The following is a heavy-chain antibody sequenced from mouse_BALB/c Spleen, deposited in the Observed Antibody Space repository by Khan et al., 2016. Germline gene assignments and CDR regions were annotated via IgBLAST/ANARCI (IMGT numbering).Heavy chain of an antibody. D-gene: IGHD2-2*01. CDR3: TPMCGFEGFDY. CDR2: INTHTGDP. J-gene: IGHJ2*01. Sequence: QIQLVQSGPELKKPGETVKISCKASGYIFTNYGMNWVKQAPGKGLKWMGWINTHTGDPTYTDDFKGRFVFSLETSASTAYLQINNLKIEDMATXFGTPMCGFEGFDYWGQGTTLTVS. CDR1: GYIFTNYG. V-gene: IGHV9-1*02.